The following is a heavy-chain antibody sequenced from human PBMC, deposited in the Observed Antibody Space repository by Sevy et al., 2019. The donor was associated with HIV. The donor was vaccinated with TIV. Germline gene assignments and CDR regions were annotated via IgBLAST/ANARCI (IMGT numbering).Heavy chain of an antibody. CDR2: ITWHSYNI. CDR3: ARSRASYYGMDV. V-gene: IGHV3-9*01. J-gene: IGHJ6*02. Sequence: GGSLRLSCAASGFNFDDYAMHWVRQAPGKGLEWVSGITWHSYNIGYADPVKGRFTISRDNAKNSLYLQMNSLRTEDTALYYCARSRASYYGMDVWGQGTTVTVSS. D-gene: IGHD6-6*01. CDR1: GFNFDDYA.